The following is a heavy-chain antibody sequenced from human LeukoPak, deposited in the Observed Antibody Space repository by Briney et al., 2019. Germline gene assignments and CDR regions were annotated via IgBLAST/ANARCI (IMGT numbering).Heavy chain of an antibody. Sequence: ASVKVSCKASGYTFTGYYIHWVRQAPGQGLEWMGWINPNSGGTNYAQKFQGRVTMTRDTSISTAYMELSRLRSDDTAVYYCARDLRRTRHFAAARPGGAFDIWGQGTMVTVSS. CDR3: ARDLRRTRHFAAARPGGAFDI. CDR1: GYTFTGYY. J-gene: IGHJ3*02. V-gene: IGHV1-2*02. CDR2: INPNSGGT. D-gene: IGHD6-13*01.